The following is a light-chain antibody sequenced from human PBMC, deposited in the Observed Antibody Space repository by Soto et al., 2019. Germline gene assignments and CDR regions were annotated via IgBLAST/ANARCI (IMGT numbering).Light chain of an antibody. J-gene: IGKJ1*01. CDR1: QSVAGS. CDR3: QQYGSSPPRT. CDR2: GAS. V-gene: IGKV3-20*01. Sequence: EFVLTQSPATLSLSPGERAILSCRASQSVAGSLAWYQQKPGQAPRLLIYGASTRATDVPDRFSGSGSGADFTLSISRLEPEDFAVYYCQQYGSSPPRTFGQGTKVEMK.